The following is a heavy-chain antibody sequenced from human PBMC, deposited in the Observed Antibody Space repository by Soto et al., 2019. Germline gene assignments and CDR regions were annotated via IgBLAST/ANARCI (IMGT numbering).Heavy chain of an antibody. CDR3: ARDRKRTYYDFWSGCFKGVNFYYYGMDV. CDR2: INPNSGGT. J-gene: IGHJ6*02. V-gene: IGHV1-2*04. CDR1: GYTFTGYY. Sequence: ASVKVSCKASGYTFTGYYMHWVRQAPGQGLEWMGWINPNSGGTNYAQKFQGWVTMTRDTSISTAYMELSRLRSDDTAVYYCARDRKRTYYDFWSGCFKGVNFYYYGMDVWGQGTTVTVSS. D-gene: IGHD3-3*01.